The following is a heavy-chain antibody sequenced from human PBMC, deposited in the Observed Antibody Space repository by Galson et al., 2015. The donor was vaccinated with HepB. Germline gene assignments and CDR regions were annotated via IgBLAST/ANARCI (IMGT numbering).Heavy chain of an antibody. D-gene: IGHD1-7*01. CDR1: GFSLPTTPVG. J-gene: IGHJ4*02. Sequence: PALVKPTQTLTLTCTFSGFSLPTTPVGVGWVRQPPGKALEWLALVYWDDDKRYNPSLRNRLTIAKDTSKNQVVLTVTNVDPVDTSTYYCAHRLAYNGAWNFGSFDFWGQGTLVTVSS. CDR2: VYWDDDK. V-gene: IGHV2-5*02. CDR3: AHRLAYNGAWNFGSFDF.